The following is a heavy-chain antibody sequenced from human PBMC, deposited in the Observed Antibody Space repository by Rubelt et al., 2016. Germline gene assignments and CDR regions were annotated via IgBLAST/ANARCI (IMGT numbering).Heavy chain of an antibody. V-gene: IGHV3-23*04. D-gene: IGHD6-19*01. CDR3: AKWKVAVADRGFDD. J-gene: IGHJ4*02. CDR1: GFTFTSHA. CDR2: ITTGFSA. Sequence: EEQLVESGGGLVQPGGSLRLSCAASGFTFTSHAMSWVRQAPGKGLEWVSSITTGFSAYYADSVKGRFTISRDNSKNTLYLQMNRRRVEDTAVYYCAKWKVAVADRGFDDWGQGTLVTVSS.